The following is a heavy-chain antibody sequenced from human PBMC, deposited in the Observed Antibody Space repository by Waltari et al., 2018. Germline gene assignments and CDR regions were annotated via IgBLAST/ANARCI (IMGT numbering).Heavy chain of an antibody. CDR3: ARDEGITGTDGEIDY. CDR1: GFTFSSYS. Sequence: EVQLVESGGGLVQPGGSLRLSCAASGFTFSSYSMNWVRQAPGKGLEWVSYISSSSTIDYADSAKGRFTISRENAKQSLYLQMHSLRAEDTAVYYCARDEGITGTDGEIDYWGQGTLGTVSS. V-gene: IGHV3-48*01. J-gene: IGHJ4*02. CDR2: ISSSSTI. D-gene: IGHD1-20*01.